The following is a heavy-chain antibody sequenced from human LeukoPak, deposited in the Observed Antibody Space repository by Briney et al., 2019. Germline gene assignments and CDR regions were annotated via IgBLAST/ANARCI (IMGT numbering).Heavy chain of an antibody. Sequence: GGSLRLSCEASGFTFGAYAMSWVRQAPGKGLGWVSFISGDGGTTFYADSVKGRFTISRVNSQSTLYLQVRSLTAEDTALYYCAKQAAIKSGAFDSWGQGTLVTVSS. CDR2: ISGDGGTT. CDR1: GFTFGAYA. J-gene: IGHJ4*02. D-gene: IGHD2-2*01. V-gene: IGHV3-23*01. CDR3: AKQAAIKSGAFDS.